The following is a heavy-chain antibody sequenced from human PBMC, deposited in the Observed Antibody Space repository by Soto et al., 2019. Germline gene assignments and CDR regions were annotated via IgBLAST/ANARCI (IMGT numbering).Heavy chain of an antibody. CDR2: IYKSGTS. V-gene: IGHV4-30-4*01. D-gene: IGHD7-27*01. J-gene: IGHJ5*01. Sequence: SETLSLTCSASGDSISSLDYFWAWIRQPPGQALEYVGYIYKSGTSYYNPSFDRRVAISVDTSKSQYPLNVTSVTAADTAVYFCARGRYCLTGRCFPNWFDSWGQGALVTVSS. CDR1: GDSISSLDYF. CDR3: ARGRYCLTGRCFPNWFDS.